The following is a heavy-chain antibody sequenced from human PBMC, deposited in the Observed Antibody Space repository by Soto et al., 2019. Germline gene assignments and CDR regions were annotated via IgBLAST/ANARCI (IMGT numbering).Heavy chain of an antibody. CDR2: INHSGST. CDR3: ARCTYNGYDVKQNRYDFSGRRSSDPDS. CDR1: GGSFSGYY. J-gene: IGHJ5*01. V-gene: IGHV4-34*01. D-gene: IGHD1-20*01. Sequence: PSETLSLTCAVYGGSFSGYYWSWIRQPPGKGLEWIGEINHSGSTNYNPSLKSRVTISVETSKNQFSLKLSSVTAADTAVYYCARCTYNGYDVKQNRYDFSGRRSSDPDS.